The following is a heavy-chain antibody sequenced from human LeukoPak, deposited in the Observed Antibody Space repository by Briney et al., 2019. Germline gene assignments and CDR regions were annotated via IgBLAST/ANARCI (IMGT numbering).Heavy chain of an antibody. CDR3: ARGLYCSSTSCHYIFDY. CDR1: GGSFSGYY. Sequence: SETLSLTCAVYGGSFSGYYWSWIRQPPGKGLEWIGEINHSGSTNYNPSLKSRVTISVDTSKNQFSLKLSSVTAADTAVYYCARGLYCSSTSCHYIFDYWGQGTLVTVSS. D-gene: IGHD2-2*01. CDR2: INHSGST. J-gene: IGHJ4*02. V-gene: IGHV4-34*01.